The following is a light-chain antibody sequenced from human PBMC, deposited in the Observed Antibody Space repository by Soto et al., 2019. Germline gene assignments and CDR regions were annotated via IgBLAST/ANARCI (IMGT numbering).Light chain of an antibody. Sequence: QSALPQPPSASGTPGQRVTISCSTSNSRSGSNYVYWYQQLPGTAPKLLIYRNDQRPSGVPDRFSGSKSGTPASLAISGLRSEDEADYYCAKWDDSLRVYVFGTGTKVTVL. V-gene: IGLV1-47*01. CDR2: RND. CDR1: NSRSGSNY. CDR3: AKWDDSLRVYV. J-gene: IGLJ1*01.